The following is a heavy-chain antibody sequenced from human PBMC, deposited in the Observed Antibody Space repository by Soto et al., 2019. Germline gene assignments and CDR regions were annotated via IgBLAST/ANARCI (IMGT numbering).Heavy chain of an antibody. CDR2: ISWNGDAT. J-gene: IGHJ4*02. CDR1: GFTFDDYA. Sequence: EVQLVESGGALVQPGGSLRLSCTASGFTFDDYAMHWVRQAPGKGLEWISGISWNGDATGYADSVKGRFTISRDNAKNSLYLQMNSLRTEDTAMYFSANLPLYGSGFDCWGQGTLVTVAS. CDR3: ANLPLYGSGFDC. V-gene: IGHV3-9*01. D-gene: IGHD3-10*01.